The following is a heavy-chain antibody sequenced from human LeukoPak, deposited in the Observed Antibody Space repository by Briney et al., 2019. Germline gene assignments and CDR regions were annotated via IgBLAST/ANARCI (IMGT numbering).Heavy chain of an antibody. J-gene: IGHJ4*02. Sequence: RPGGSLRLSCAASGFTFSSYDMNWVRQAPGRGPEWVSYISSSSSTIYYADSVKGRFTISRDNAKNSLFLQMNSLRAEDTAVYYCARVFDYWGQGTLVTVSS. CDR3: ARVFDY. CDR2: ISSSSSTI. CDR1: GFTFSSYD. V-gene: IGHV3-48*01.